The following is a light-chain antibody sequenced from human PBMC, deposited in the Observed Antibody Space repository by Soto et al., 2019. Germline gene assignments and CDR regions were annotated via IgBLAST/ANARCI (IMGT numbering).Light chain of an antibody. CDR1: QGIRNF. V-gene: IGKV1-27*01. Sequence: DIQMTQSPTSLSASVGDRVTITCRASQGIRNFVAWYQQKPGKAPKLLIYAASTLQSGVPSRFSGSGSGTDFTLTITSLQPEDVATYSCQKYSSVPVFGPGTKVDI. J-gene: IGKJ3*01. CDR3: QKYSSVPV. CDR2: AAS.